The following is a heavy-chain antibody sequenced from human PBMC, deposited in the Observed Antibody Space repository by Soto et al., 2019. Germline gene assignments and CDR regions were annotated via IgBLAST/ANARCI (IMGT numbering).Heavy chain of an antibody. V-gene: IGHV3-9*01. D-gene: IGHD6-13*01. CDR2: ISWNSDTI. Sequence: EVQLVESGGGLVQPGRSLRLSCAASGFTFDDYAMHWVRQAPGKGLEWVSGISWNSDTIDYADSVKGRFTISRDNAKNSLDLQMNSLRAEDTAFYYCARTKGSFSSSWSHWGQGTLVTVSS. CDR3: ARTKGSFSSSWSH. CDR1: GFTFDDYA. J-gene: IGHJ4*02.